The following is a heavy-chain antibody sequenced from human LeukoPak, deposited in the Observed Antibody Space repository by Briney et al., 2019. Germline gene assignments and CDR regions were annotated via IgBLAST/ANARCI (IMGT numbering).Heavy chain of an antibody. Sequence: VASVKVSCKASGYTFTSYGISWVRQAPGQGLEWMGWISAYNGNTNYAQKLQGRVTMTTDTSTSTAYMELRSLRSDDTAVYYCARVISLELGSAGVPDDYWGQGTLVTVSS. CDR1: GYTFTSYG. D-gene: IGHD1-7*01. CDR3: ARVISLELGSAGVPDDY. V-gene: IGHV1-18*01. J-gene: IGHJ4*02. CDR2: ISAYNGNT.